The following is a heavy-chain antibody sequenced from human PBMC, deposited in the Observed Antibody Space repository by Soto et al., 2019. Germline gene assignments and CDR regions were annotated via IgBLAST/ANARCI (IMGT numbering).Heavy chain of an antibody. CDR2: IRSKAKSYAT. J-gene: IGHJ5*02. V-gene: IGHV3-73*01. D-gene: IGHD3-22*01. CDR3: TSRYYYDSSGYGWFDP. CDR1: GFTFSGSA. Sequence: GGSLRLSCAASGFTFSGSAMHWVRQASGKGLEWVGRIRSKAKSYATAYAASVKGRFTISRDDSKNTAYLQMNSLKTEDTAVYYCTSRYYYDSSGYGWFDPWGQGTLVTVS.